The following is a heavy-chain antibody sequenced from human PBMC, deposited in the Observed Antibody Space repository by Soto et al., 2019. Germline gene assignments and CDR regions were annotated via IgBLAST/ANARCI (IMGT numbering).Heavy chain of an antibody. V-gene: IGHV1-3*01. CDR1: GYTFNIYA. CDR3: ARDWAGLNSYGFYY. J-gene: IGHJ4*01. D-gene: IGHD5-18*01. Sequence: ASVKVSCKGSGYTFNIYAVHWVRQVPGQGLEWTGWINVGNGNRKYSQKWQDRLTITRDTSASMVYMELSGLRSEDTAVYYCARDWAGLNSYGFYYWGQ. CDR2: INVGNGNR.